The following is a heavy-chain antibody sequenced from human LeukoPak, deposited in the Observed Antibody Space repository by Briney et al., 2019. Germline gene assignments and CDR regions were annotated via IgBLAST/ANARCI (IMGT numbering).Heavy chain of an antibody. CDR3: AIFGGNWNRPRTLDTTSRSQYYYGMDV. D-gene: IGHD1-1*01. CDR2: ISWNSGSI. Sequence: GGSLRLSCAASGFTFDDYAMHWVRQAPGKGLEWVSGISWNSGSIGYADSVKGRFTISRDNAKNSLYLQMNSLSAEDTALYYCAIFGGNWNRPRTLDTTSRSQYYYGMDVWGQGTTVTVSS. J-gene: IGHJ6*02. CDR1: GFTFDDYA. V-gene: IGHV3-9*01.